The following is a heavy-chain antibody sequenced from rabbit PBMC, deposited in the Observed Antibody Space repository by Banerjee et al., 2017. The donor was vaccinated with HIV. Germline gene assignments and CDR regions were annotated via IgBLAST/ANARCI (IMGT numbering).Heavy chain of an antibody. Sequence: QEQLVESGGGLVQPGGSLTLTCTASGVSFSGSSYMCWVRQAPGKGLEWIGCIELGSSGFTYFASWAKGRFTITKTSSTTVTLQMTSLTAADTATYFCARDTSSSFSSYGMDLWGPGTLVTVS. V-gene: IGHV1S45*01. CDR3: ARDTSSSFSSYGMDL. CDR1: GVSFSGSSY. D-gene: IGHD1-1*01. CDR2: IELGSSGFT. J-gene: IGHJ6*01.